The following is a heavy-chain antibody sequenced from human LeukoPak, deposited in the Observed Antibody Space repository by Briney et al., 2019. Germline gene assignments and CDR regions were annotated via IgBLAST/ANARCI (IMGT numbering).Heavy chain of an antibody. CDR1: GFTFRSYG. Sequence: GGSLRLSCAASGFTFRSYGMHWVRQAPGKGLEWVAVISYDGSNKYYADSVKGRFTISRDNAKNSLYLQMNSLRAEDTAVYYCAREVGGATRDDAFDIWGQGTMVTVSS. CDR3: AREVGGATRDDAFDI. CDR2: ISYDGSNK. V-gene: IGHV3-30*03. J-gene: IGHJ3*02. D-gene: IGHD1-26*01.